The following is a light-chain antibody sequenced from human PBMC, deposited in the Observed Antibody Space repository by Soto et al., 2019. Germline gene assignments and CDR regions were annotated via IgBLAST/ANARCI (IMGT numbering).Light chain of an antibody. J-gene: IGLJ1*01. Sequence: SYELTQPPSVSVAPGQTARITCGGNNIGRKSVHWYQQKPGQAPVLFVYDDSDRRSGIPERFSGSNSGNTATLTISRVEAGDEADYYCQVWDSRSDHLYVFGTGTKVTVL. CDR1: NIGRKS. CDR3: QVWDSRSDHLYV. CDR2: DDS. V-gene: IGLV3-21*02.